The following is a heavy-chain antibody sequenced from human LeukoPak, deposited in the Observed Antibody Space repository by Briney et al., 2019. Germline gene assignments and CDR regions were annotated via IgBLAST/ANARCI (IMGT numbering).Heavy chain of an antibody. CDR2: FSGSGGST. V-gene: IGHV3-23*01. J-gene: IGHJ4*02. CDR1: GFNFCSYA. CDR3: AKDRKGGHYDSSGYSN. Sequence: GGSMGLSCAASGFNFCSYAKSWVRQAPGKGLEWVSAFSGSGGSTYYADSVKGRFTIPRDNSKNTLYLQMNSLRAEDTAVYYCAKDRKGGHYDSSGYSNWGQGTLVTVSS. D-gene: IGHD3-22*01.